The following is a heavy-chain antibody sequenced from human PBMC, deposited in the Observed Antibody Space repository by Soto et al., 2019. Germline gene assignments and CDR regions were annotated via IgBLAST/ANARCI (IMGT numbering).Heavy chain of an antibody. V-gene: IGHV4-34*01. CDR3: ARLAARRRRSAFDI. J-gene: IGHJ3*02. CDR2: INHSGST. D-gene: IGHD6-6*01. Sequence: SETLSLTCAVYGGSFSGYYWSWIRQPPGKGLEWIGEINHSGSTNYNPSLKSRVTISVDTSKNQFSLKLSSVTAADTAVYYCARLAARRRRSAFDIWGQGTMVTVSS. CDR1: GGSFSGYY.